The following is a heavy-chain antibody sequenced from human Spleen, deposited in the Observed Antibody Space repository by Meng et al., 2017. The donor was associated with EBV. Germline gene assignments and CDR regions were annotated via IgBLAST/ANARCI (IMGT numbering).Heavy chain of an antibody. D-gene: IGHD1-14*01. Sequence: QVRVVASWAEVKKPGSSGKVSCKASGGTFSSYAFSWVRQAPGQGLEWMGGIIPFFGTANYAQKFQGRVTITADESTSTAHMELSSLRFEDTAVYYCARFLRTPLTYKPFDHWGQGTLVTVSS. CDR2: IIPFFGTA. V-gene: IGHV1-69*01. J-gene: IGHJ4*02. CDR1: GGTFSSYA. CDR3: ARFLRTPLTYKPFDH.